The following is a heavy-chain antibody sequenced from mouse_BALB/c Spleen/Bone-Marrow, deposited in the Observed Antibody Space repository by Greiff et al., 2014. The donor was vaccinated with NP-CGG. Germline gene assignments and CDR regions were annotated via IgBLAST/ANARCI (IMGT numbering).Heavy chain of an antibody. D-gene: IGHD2-4*01. CDR1: GFAFSSYD. Sequence: EVKLMESGGGLVKPGGSLKLSCAASGFAFSSYDMSWVRQTPEKRLEWVAYISSGGGSTYYPDTVKGRFTISRDNAKSTLYLQMSSLKSKDTAMYYCARQGYYDYDYAMDYWGQGTSVTVSS. J-gene: IGHJ4*01. CDR3: ARQGYYDYDYAMDY. CDR2: ISSGGGST. V-gene: IGHV5-12-1*01.